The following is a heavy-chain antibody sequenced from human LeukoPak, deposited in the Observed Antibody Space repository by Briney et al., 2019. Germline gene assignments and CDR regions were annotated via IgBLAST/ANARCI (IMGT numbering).Heavy chain of an antibody. D-gene: IGHD6-13*01. J-gene: IGHJ1*01. V-gene: IGHV3-30*18. CDR1: GFTFSSYG. CDR2: ISYDGSQK. Sequence: GGSLRLSCGASGFTFSSYGMHWVRQAPGKGLEWEAVISYDGSQKNYADSVKGRFTISRDSSKNTLYLQMNSLRAEDTAVYFCAKYERSWYWNFQHWGQGTLVTVSS. CDR3: AKYERSWYWNFQH.